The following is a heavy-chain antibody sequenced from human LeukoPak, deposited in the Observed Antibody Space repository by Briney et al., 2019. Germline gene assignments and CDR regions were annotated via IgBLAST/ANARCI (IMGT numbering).Heavy chain of an antibody. CDR2: ISGSGGST. Sequence: PGGSLRLSCAASGFTFSSYAMSWVRQAPGKGLEWVSAISGSGGSTYYADSVKGRFTISRDNSKNTLYLQMNSLRAEDTAVYYYAKVVELELGYYFDYWGQGTLVTVSS. V-gene: IGHV3-23*01. J-gene: IGHJ4*02. CDR1: GFTFSSYA. D-gene: IGHD1-7*01. CDR3: AKVVELELGYYFDY.